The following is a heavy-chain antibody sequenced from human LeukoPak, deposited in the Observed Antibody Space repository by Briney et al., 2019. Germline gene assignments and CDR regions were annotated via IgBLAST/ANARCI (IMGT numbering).Heavy chain of an antibody. CDR1: GITFANAW. CDR2: LKSATNGGAT. CDR3: TTEGYGYGYHSFDI. Sequence: GGSLRLSCTASGITFANAWMSWVRQAPGKGREWVGRLKSATNGGATDYAAPVKGRFTISRDDSKNTLYLQMNSLTTEDTALYYCTTEGYGYGYHSFDIWGQETMVTVSS. D-gene: IGHD5-18*01. V-gene: IGHV3-15*01. J-gene: IGHJ3*02.